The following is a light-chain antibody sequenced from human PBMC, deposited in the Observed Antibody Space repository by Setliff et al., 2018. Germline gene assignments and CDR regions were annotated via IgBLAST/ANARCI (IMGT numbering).Light chain of an antibody. CDR1: NSDVGGYNY. J-gene: IGLJ2*01. Sequence: ALAQPAAVSGSPGQSIAISCAGTNSDVGGYNYVSWYQQHPNKAPKLLIYEVTKRPSGVSDRFSGSKSGNTASLTISGLQAEDEADYYCLSYTSETTHALFAGGTK. CDR3: LSYTSETTHAL. V-gene: IGLV2-14*03. CDR2: EVT.